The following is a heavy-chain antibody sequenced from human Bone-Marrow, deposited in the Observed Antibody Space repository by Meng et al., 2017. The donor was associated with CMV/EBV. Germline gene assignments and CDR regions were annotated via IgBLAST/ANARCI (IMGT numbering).Heavy chain of an antibody. Sequence: GSLRLSCAVYGGSFSGYYWSWIRQPPGKGLEWIGEINHRGSTNYNPSLKSRVTISVDTSKNQFSLKLSSVTAADTALYYLARGSTGNTPYWGQGTLVTVSS. CDR2: INHRGST. V-gene: IGHV4-34*01. CDR1: GGSFSGYY. D-gene: IGHD1-1*01. CDR3: ARGSTGNTPY. J-gene: IGHJ4*02.